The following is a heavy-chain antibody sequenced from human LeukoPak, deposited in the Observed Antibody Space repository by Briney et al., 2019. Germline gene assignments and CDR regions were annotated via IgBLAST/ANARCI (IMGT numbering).Heavy chain of an antibody. V-gene: IGHV1-8*01. D-gene: IGHD3-10*01. J-gene: IGHJ4*02. CDR2: MNPNSGNT. CDR3: ARFPPRRRFGTSSIDY. CDR1: GYTFTSYD. Sequence: ASVKVSCKASGYTFTSYDINWVRQATGQGLEWMGWMNPNSGNTGYAQKFQGRVTMTRNTSISTAYMELSSLRSEDTAVYYCARFPPRRRFGTSSIDYWGQGTLVTVSP.